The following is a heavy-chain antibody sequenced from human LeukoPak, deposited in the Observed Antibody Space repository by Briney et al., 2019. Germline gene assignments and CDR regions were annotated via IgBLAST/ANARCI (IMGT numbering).Heavy chain of an antibody. J-gene: IGHJ4*02. CDR3: AKYYGDYVLIDY. D-gene: IGHD4-17*01. CDR2: ISSSGSYI. V-gene: IGHV3-21*04. Sequence: GGSLRLSCAASGFTFSSYAMSWVRQAPGKGLEWVSSISSSGSYIYYADSVKGRFTISRDNARKSLYLQMNSLRAEDTAVYYCAKYYGDYVLIDYWGQGTLVTVSS. CDR1: GFTFSSYA.